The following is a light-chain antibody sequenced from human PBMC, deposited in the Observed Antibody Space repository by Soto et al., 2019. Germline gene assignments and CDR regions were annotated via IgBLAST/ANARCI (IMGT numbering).Light chain of an antibody. CDR3: SSHAGSKRV. CDR2: EVS. Sequence: QSVLTQPPSASGSPGQSVTISCTGTSSDVGAYNYVSWYQQHPGKAPKLVIYEVSKRPSGVPDRFSGPKSGNTASLTVSGLQAEDEADYYCSSHAGSKRVFGTGTKLTVL. CDR1: SSDVGAYNY. V-gene: IGLV2-8*01. J-gene: IGLJ1*01.